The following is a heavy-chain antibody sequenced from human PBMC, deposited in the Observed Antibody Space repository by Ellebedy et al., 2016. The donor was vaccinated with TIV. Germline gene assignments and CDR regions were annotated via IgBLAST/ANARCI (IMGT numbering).Heavy chain of an antibody. V-gene: IGHV4-59*08. Sequence: MPSETLSLTCTVSGDSINNYYWNWIRQSPGKGLEWIGYVYYSGSTRYNPSFKSRVAMSLEASKSQFSLRLTSLTAADTAVYFCARHGQNGRRPFDSWGQGTLVTVSS. CDR2: VYYSGST. CDR3: ARHGQNGRRPFDS. CDR1: GDSINNYY. J-gene: IGHJ4*02. D-gene: IGHD1-26*01.